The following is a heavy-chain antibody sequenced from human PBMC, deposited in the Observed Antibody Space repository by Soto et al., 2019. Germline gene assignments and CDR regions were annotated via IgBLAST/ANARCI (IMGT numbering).Heavy chain of an antibody. Sequence: QITLKESGPTLVTPTQTLTLTCTFSGFSLSTSGLGVGWIRQPPGKALEWLALIYWNDDKRYSPSLKARLTITKDTCNNQVVLTMTNMDPVDTATYYCAHRPRGWYLFDYWGQGTLVTVSS. CDR1: GFSLSTSGLG. J-gene: IGHJ4*02. V-gene: IGHV2-5*01. D-gene: IGHD6-19*01. CDR2: IYWNDDK. CDR3: AHRPRGWYLFDY.